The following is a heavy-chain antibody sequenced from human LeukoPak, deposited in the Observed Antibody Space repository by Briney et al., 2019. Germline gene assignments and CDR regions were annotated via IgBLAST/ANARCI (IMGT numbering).Heavy chain of an antibody. CDR3: ARDIRNYGGYFDY. J-gene: IGHJ4*02. CDR2: ISSSSSYI. CDR1: GFTFSSYE. D-gene: IGHD4-23*01. V-gene: IGHV3-21*04. Sequence: GGSLRLSCAASGFTFSSYEMNWVRQAPGKGLEWVSSISSSSSYIYYADSVKGRFTISRDNAKNSLYLQMNSLRAEDTALYYCARDIRNYGGYFDYWGQGTLVTVSS.